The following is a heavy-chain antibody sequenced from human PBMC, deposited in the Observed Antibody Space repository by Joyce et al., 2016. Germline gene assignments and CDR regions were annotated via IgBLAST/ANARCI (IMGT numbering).Heavy chain of an antibody. D-gene: IGHD3-10*01. CDR3: ARDAGGSGSH. V-gene: IGHV4-61*02. J-gene: IGHJ4*02. Sequence: QVQVQESGPGLVKPSQTLSLTCTVSGDSITSGNFYWSWLRQAAGKRPELIGRTHPSGTTNYNPSLKGRVSISLDTSKNQVSLRVNSVTAADTAVYYCARDAGGSGSHWGQGSLVTVSS. CDR2: THPSGTT. CDR1: GDSITSGNFY.